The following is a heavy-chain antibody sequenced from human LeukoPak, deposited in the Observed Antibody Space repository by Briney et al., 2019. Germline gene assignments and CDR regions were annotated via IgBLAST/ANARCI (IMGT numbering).Heavy chain of an antibody. CDR1: GFTFSSYK. Sequence: GGSLRLSCAASGFTFSSYKMNWVRQAPGKGLEWISYISSSGSTIYYADSVKGRFTISRDNSKNTLYLQMNSLRAEDTAVYYCAKDRDWYYFDYWGQGTLVTVSS. J-gene: IGHJ4*02. CDR2: ISSSGSTI. V-gene: IGHV3-48*03. D-gene: IGHD5-24*01. CDR3: AKDRDWYYFDY.